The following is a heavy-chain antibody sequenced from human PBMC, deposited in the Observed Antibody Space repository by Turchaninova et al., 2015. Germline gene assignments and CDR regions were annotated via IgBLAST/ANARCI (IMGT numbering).Heavy chain of an antibody. Sequence: QVQLVQSGAEVKKPGASVKVSCKASGYTFTGYHMHGVRKAPGHGIGWMGLMFPNGDTSDAQQLQGMVTQTRDTSISTVYMDLSSLRSDDTAIYYCAKEGYQMLLPDHWGQGTLVTVSS. CDR2: MFPNGDT. CDR1: GYTFTGYH. D-gene: IGHD2-2*01. J-gene: IGHJ4*02. V-gene: IGHV1-2*06. CDR3: AKEGYQMLLPDH.